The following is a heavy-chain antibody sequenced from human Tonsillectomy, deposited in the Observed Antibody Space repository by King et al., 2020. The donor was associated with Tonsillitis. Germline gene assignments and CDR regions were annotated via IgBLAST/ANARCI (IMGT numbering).Heavy chain of an antibody. CDR2: IYSGGST. J-gene: IGHJ4*02. CDR3: ARNYDFWSGPFDY. CDR1: GFTVNTNY. D-gene: IGHD3-3*01. V-gene: IGHV3-53*01. Sequence: VQLVESGGGLIQPGGSMRLSCAASGFTVNTNYMSWVRQAPGKGLEWVSVIYSGGSTFYADSVKGRFTISRDNSKNTLYLQMNSLRAEDTAVYYCARNYDFWSGPFDYLGQGPLVTVSS.